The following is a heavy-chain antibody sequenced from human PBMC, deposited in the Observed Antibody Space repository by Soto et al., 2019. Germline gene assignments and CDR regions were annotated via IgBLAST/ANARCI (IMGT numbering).Heavy chain of an antibody. CDR1: GGSFSGYY. Sequence: PSETLSLTCAVYGGSFSGYYWSWIRQPPGKGLEWIGEINHSGSTNYNPSLKSRVTISVDTSKNQFSLKLSSVTAADTAVYYCARGTGAITFGGVIGNLDYWGRGTLVTVSS. V-gene: IGHV4-34*01. D-gene: IGHD3-16*02. CDR2: INHSGST. J-gene: IGHJ4*02. CDR3: ARGTGAITFGGVIGNLDY.